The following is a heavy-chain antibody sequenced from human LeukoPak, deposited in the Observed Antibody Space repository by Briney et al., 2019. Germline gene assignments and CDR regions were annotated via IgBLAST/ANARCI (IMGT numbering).Heavy chain of an antibody. CDR2: VSESGDST. CDR3: AKDTAQGYTFGTIEQDY. V-gene: IGHV3-23*01. CDR1: VTFSSYG. D-gene: IGHD5-12*01. J-gene: IGHJ4*02. Sequence: GGSLRLSCAASVTFSSYGMSWVRQAPGKGLEWVSVVSESGDSTHYAESVKGRFTISRDNSKNTLYLEMNRLRADDTAVYYCAKDTAQGYTFGTIEQDYWGQGTLVTVAS.